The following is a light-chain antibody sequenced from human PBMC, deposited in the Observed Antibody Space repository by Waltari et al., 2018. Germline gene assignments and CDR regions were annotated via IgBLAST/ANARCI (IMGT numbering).Light chain of an antibody. V-gene: IGLV3-10*01. CDR3: YSSDSTGLRV. CDR1: AVPRKY. J-gene: IGLJ1*01. CDR2: EET. Sequence: YELTQPPPVSVSPGQTPVITCSGHAVPRKYAYWFQQKSVQAPRLVMYEETKRPSGIPDRFSGSSSGTVATLTISGAQVDDEADYYCYSSDSTGLRVFGGGTTVVVL.